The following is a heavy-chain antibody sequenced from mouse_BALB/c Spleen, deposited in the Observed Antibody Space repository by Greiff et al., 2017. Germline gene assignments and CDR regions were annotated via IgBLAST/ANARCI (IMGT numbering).Heavy chain of an antibody. V-gene: IGHV5-6-4*01. J-gene: IGHJ2*01. CDR3: TRDLNTTVEYFDY. CDR1: GFTFSSYT. CDR2: ISSGGSYT. D-gene: IGHD1-1*01. Sequence: EVHLVESGGGLVKPGGSLKLSCAASGFTFSSYTMSWVRQTPEKRLEWVATISSGGSYTYYPDSVKGRFTISRDNAKNTLYLQMSSLKSEDTAMYYCTRDLNTTVEYFDYWGQGTTLTVSS.